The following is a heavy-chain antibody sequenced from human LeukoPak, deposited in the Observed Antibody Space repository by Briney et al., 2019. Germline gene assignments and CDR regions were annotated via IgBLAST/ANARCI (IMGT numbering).Heavy chain of an antibody. D-gene: IGHD4-23*01. V-gene: IGHV3-30*02. Sequence: GGSLRLSCAASGFTFSSYGMHWFRQAPGKGLEWVAFIRYDGSNKYYADSVKGRFTISRDNSKNTLYLQMNSLRAEDTAVYYCAKGTVVRSYYFDYWGQGTLVTVSS. CDR2: IRYDGSNK. J-gene: IGHJ4*02. CDR1: GFTFSSYG. CDR3: AKGTVVRSYYFDY.